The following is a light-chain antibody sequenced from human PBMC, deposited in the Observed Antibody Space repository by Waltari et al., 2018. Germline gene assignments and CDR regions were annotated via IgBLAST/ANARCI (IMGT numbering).Light chain of an antibody. Sequence: DIVMTQSPDSLAVSLGERATIHCKSSQTVLSSANNKNYLTWYQHKPGQPPKLLISWASIRESGVPDRVTGSGSGTDFTLTISSLQAEDVAVYYCQQHYTTPWTFGQGTKVEIK. CDR3: QQHYTTPWT. V-gene: IGKV4-1*01. CDR1: QTVLSSANNKNY. J-gene: IGKJ1*01. CDR2: WAS.